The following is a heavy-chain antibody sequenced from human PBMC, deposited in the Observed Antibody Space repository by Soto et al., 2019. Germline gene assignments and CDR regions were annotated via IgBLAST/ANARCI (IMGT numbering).Heavy chain of an antibody. Sequence: GGSLRLSCAASGFTFRNYGMNWVRQAPGKGLEWVSYIGIGSSTKYYADSVKGRFTISRDTSKNTVYLQMNTLRAEDTAVYFCTAHLYCGYDCYQSAFDTWGQGTLVTVSS. CDR2: IGIGSSTK. V-gene: IGHV3-48*01. CDR3: TAHLYCGYDCYQSAFDT. J-gene: IGHJ3*02. CDR1: GFTFRNYG. D-gene: IGHD2-21*02.